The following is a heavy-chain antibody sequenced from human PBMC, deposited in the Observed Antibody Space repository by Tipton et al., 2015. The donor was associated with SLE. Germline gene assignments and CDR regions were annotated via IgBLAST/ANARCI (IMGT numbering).Heavy chain of an antibody. CDR2: ITPVFQTP. V-gene: IGHV1-69*01. D-gene: IGHD3-22*01. Sequence: QVQLVQSGAEVEKPGSSVKVSCKTSGSSFNTYTLNWVRQAPGQGLEWVGGITPVFQTPNYAPKFQGRVSITTDESTSTVFLELTSLRSDDTAVYFCAREGMSAAVNPLDYWGQGTLVTVSS. CDR3: AREGMSAAVNPLDY. J-gene: IGHJ4*02. CDR1: GSSFNTYT.